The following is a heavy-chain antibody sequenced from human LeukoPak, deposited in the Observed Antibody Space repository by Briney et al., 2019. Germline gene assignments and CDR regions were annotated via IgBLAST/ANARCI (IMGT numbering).Heavy chain of an antibody. J-gene: IGHJ4*02. CDR1: GGSFSGYY. D-gene: IGHD2-15*01. Sequence: KPSETLSLTCAVYGGSFSGYYWSWIRQPPGKGLEWIEEINHSGSTNYNPSLKSRVTISVDTSKNQFSLKLSSVTAADTAVYYCARFGRGGSFLDFDYWGQGTLVTVSS. V-gene: IGHV4-34*01. CDR2: INHSGST. CDR3: ARFGRGGSFLDFDY.